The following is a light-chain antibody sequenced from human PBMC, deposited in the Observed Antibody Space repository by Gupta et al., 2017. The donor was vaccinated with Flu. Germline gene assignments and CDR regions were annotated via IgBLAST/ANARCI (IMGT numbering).Light chain of an antibody. CDR1: SSDVGGYNF. CDR3: CSYASGTSWV. Sequence: QSALTQPASVSGSPGQSITISCTGTSSDVGGYNFVSWYQQHPGKAPKLMIYEATKRPAGLSNRFSGSKSGNTASLTISGLQAEDDADYYCCSYASGTSWVFGGGTRLTVL. CDR2: EAT. J-gene: IGLJ3*02. V-gene: IGLV2-23*01.